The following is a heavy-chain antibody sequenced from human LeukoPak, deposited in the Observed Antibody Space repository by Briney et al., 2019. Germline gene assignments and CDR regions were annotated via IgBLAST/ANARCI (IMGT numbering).Heavy chain of an antibody. CDR2: ISYDGSNK. D-gene: IGHD3-3*01. CDR3: AREFSITIFGVVINYYYYGMDV. Sequence: PGGSLRLSCAASGFPFSSYAMHWVRRAPGKGLEWVAVISYDGSNKYYADSVKGRFTISRDNSKNTLYLQMNSLRAEDTAVYYCAREFSITIFGVVINYYYYGMDVWGQGTTVTVSS. CDR1: GFPFSSYA. J-gene: IGHJ6*02. V-gene: IGHV3-30-3*01.